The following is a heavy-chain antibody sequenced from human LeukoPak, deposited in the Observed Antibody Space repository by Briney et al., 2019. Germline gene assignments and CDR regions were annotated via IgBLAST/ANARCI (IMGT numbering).Heavy chain of an antibody. CDR3: AKVFVLLRGTPENWFDP. Sequence: GGSLRLSCAASGFTFSNYAMHWVRQAPGKGLEWVAVISFDGSDQYYADSVRGRFTISRDNSKNTLYLQMNSLRVEDTAVYFCAKVFVLLRGTPENWFDPWGQGTLVTVSS. D-gene: IGHD1-14*01. CDR2: ISFDGSDQ. CDR1: GFTFSNYA. V-gene: IGHV3-30*18. J-gene: IGHJ5*02.